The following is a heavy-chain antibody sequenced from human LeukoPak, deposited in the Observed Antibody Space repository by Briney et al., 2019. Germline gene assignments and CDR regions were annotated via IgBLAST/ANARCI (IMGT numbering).Heavy chain of an antibody. J-gene: IGHJ6*03. Sequence: ASVKVSCKASVYTFTGYYMHWVRQAPGQGLEWMGWINPNSGGTNYAQKFQGRVTMTRDTSISTAYMELSRLRSDDTAVYYCARILVGATTGNYYYYYMDVWGKGTTVTVSS. V-gene: IGHV1-2*02. CDR1: VYTFTGYY. CDR2: INPNSGGT. CDR3: ARILVGATTGNYYYYYMDV. D-gene: IGHD1-26*01.